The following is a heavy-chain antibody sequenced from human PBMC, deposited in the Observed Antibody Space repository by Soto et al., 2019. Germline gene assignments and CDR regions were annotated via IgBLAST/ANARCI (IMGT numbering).Heavy chain of an antibody. D-gene: IGHD6-19*01. J-gene: IGHJ3*02. V-gene: IGHV3-21*01. Sequence: GGSLRLSCAASGFTFSSYSMNWVRQAPGKGLEWVSSISSSSSYIYYADSVKGRFTISRDNAKNSLYLQMNSLRAEDTAVYYCARDKRASGWYRGDAFDIWGQGTMVTVSS. CDR1: GFTFSSYS. CDR2: ISSSSSYI. CDR3: ARDKRASGWYRGDAFDI.